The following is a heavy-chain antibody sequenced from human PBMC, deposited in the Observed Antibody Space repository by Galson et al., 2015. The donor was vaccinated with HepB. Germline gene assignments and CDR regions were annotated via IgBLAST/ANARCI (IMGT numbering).Heavy chain of an antibody. CDR3: ARDKSYSSSSPNGNAFDI. D-gene: IGHD6-13*01. CDR2: INPNSGGT. CDR1: GYTFTGYY. J-gene: IGHJ3*02. Sequence: SVKVSCKASGYTFTGYYMHWVRQAPGQGLEWMGWINPNSGGTNYAQKFQGRVTMTRDTSISTAYMELSRLRSDDTAVYYCARDKSYSSSSPNGNAFDIWGQGTMVTVSS. V-gene: IGHV1-2*02.